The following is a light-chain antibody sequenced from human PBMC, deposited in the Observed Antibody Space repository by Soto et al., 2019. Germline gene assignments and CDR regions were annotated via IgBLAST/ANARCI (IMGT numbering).Light chain of an antibody. CDR2: GAS. CDR1: QSVSSSF. J-gene: IGKJ2*01. Sequence: EVVLTQSPGTLSLSPGERASLSCRASQSVSSSFLAWYQQKPGQAPRLLIFGASSRATGIPDRISGSGSGTDFTLTISRLEPEDFAVYYCLHYGGSPYTFGQGTRLDIK. CDR3: LHYGGSPYT. V-gene: IGKV3-20*01.